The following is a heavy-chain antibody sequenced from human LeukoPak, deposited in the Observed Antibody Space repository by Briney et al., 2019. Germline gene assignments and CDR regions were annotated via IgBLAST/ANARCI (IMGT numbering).Heavy chain of an antibody. CDR3: AKDTSGSYFTGDY. Sequence: GGSLRLSCAGSGFTFSSYAMSWVRQAPGKGLEWVSAISGSGGTTYYADSVKGRFTISRDSSKNTLYLQMNSLRAEDTAVYYCAKDTSGSYFTGDYWGQGTLVTVSS. CDR1: GFTFSSYA. V-gene: IGHV3-23*01. J-gene: IGHJ4*02. D-gene: IGHD3-22*01. CDR2: ISGSGGTT.